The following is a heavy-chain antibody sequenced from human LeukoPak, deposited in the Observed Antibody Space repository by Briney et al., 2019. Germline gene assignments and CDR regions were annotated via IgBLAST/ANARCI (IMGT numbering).Heavy chain of an antibody. V-gene: IGHV3-30*18. CDR3: AKMMYGFGESNYYFDY. CDR1: GFTFSNYN. J-gene: IGHJ4*02. CDR2: ISYDGSNK. D-gene: IGHD3-10*01. Sequence: GGSLRLSCAASGFTFSNYNMNWVRQAPGKGLEWVAVISYDGSNKYYADSVKGRFTISRDNSKNTLYLQMNSLRAEDTAVYYCAKMMYGFGESNYYFDYWGQGTLVTVSS.